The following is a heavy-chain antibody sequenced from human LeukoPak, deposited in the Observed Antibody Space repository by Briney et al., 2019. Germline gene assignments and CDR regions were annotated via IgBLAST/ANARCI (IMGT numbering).Heavy chain of an antibody. J-gene: IGHJ5*02. CDR1: GGSFSGYY. Sequence: SETLSLTCAVYGGSFSGYYWSWIRQPPGKGLEWIGYIYYSGSTNYNPSPKSRVTISVDTSKNQFSLKLSSVTAADTAVYYCARLNRKKIVVVPGARRAGFDPWGQGTLVTVSS. CDR3: ARLNRKKIVVVPGARRAGFDP. D-gene: IGHD2-2*01. CDR2: IYYSGST. V-gene: IGHV4-59*12.